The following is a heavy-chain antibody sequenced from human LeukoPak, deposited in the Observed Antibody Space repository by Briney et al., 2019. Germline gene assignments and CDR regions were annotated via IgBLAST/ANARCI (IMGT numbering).Heavy chain of an antibody. Sequence: GGSLRLSCAASGFSFSSYEMNWVRQAPGEGLEWVSYISGSGTITYYADPVKGRFTISRDNAKNSLYLQMNSLRAEDTAVYYCTSLPTGGQGTLVTVSS. J-gene: IGHJ1*01. CDR1: GFSFSSYE. V-gene: IGHV3-48*03. CDR2: ISGSGTIT. CDR3: TSLPT.